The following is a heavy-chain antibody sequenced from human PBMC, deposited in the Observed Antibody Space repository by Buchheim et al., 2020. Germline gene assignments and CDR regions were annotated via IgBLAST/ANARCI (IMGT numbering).Heavy chain of an antibody. D-gene: IGHD3-10*01. J-gene: IGHJ6*03. CDR3: AKRGVDNYYMDV. CDR2: ITDSGAGT. CDR1: GFTFSNYV. V-gene: IGHV3-23*01. Sequence: EVQLLESGGGLIQPGGSLRLSCAASGFTFSNYVMSWVRQAPGKGLERVSGITDSGAGTYYADSVKGRFTISRDNSKNTLYLQMNSLRAEDTALYYCAKRGVDNYYMDVWGKGTT.